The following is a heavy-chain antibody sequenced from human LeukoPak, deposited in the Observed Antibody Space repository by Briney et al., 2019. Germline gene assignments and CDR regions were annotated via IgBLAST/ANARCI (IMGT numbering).Heavy chain of an antibody. CDR2: ISGSGDNT. CDR1: GFTFSSYA. Sequence: GGSLRLSCAASGFTFSSYAMNWVRQAPGKGLEWVSGISGSGDNTYYADSVKGRFTISRDNSKNTLYVQVNSLGTEDTAAYYCAKGSYYDSSGSFYFDYWGEGTLVTVSS. J-gene: IGHJ4*02. CDR3: AKGSYYDSSGSFYFDY. V-gene: IGHV3-23*01. D-gene: IGHD3-22*01.